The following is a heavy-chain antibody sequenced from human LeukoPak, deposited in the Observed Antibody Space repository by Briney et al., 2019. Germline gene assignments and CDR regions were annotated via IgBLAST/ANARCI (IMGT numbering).Heavy chain of an antibody. J-gene: IGHJ3*02. Sequence: ASVKVSCKTSGYTFTDYYMHWVRQAPGQGLEWMGWVIPNSGATRYAQKFQGRVTMTRDTSITTAYMELSRLTSDDTAVYYCARDHDYGDYDAPGVFDIWGQGTMVTVSS. CDR2: VIPNSGAT. CDR3: ARDHDYGDYDAPGVFDI. D-gene: IGHD4-17*01. CDR1: GYTFTDYY. V-gene: IGHV1-2*02.